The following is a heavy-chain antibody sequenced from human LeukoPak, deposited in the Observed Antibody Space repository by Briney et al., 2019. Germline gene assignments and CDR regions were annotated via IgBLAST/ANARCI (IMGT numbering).Heavy chain of an antibody. V-gene: IGHV3-30*02. CDR1: GFTFRNFG. J-gene: IGHJ4*02. Sequence: GGSVRLSCAASGFTFRNFGTHWVRQAPGKGLEWVAYIQYDGNKKFYTDSVKGRFTISRDNSKNTLSLLMNSLRAEDTAVYFCVKDLRYCSGGSCYYWGQGTLVTVSS. D-gene: IGHD2-15*01. CDR3: VKDLRYCSGGSCYY. CDR2: IQYDGNKK.